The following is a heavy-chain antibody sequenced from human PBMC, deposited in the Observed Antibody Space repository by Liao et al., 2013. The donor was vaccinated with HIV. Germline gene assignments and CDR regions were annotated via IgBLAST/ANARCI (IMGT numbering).Heavy chain of an antibody. J-gene: IGHJ4*02. CDR3: ARGGGYDLDY. V-gene: IGHV4-61*02. CDR2: IYTSGST. D-gene: IGHD5-12*01. Sequence: QVQLQQWGPGLVKPSETLSLTCTVSGGSISSSSYYWGWIRQPPGKGLEWIGRIYTSGSTNYNPSLKSRVTISVDTSKNQFSLKLSSVTAADTAVYYCARGGGYDLDYWGQGTLVTVSS. CDR1: GGSISSSSYY.